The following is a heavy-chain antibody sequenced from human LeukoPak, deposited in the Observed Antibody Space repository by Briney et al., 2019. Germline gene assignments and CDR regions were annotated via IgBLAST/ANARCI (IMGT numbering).Heavy chain of an antibody. V-gene: IGHV3-30*18. CDR2: ISHDGSVQ. CDR3: AKEGTPRAATILDY. Sequence: GRSLRLSCAASEFTFSDYGMQWVRQAPGKGLDWVAVISHDGSVQHYAESVKGRFTISRDNSKNTLYLQMNSLRPEDTAVYYCAKEGTPRAATILDYWGQGTLVTVSS. J-gene: IGHJ4*02. D-gene: IGHD5-24*01. CDR1: EFTFSDYG.